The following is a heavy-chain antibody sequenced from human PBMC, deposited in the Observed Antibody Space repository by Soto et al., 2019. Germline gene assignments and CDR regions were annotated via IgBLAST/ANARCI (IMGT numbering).Heavy chain of an antibody. Sequence: SETLSLTCAVSGGSITSNIWWRWVRQPPGKGLEWIGEIYHSGNTNYNPSLKSRVTLSVDKSKSQISLKLTSVTAADTAVYYCARLVMGATAHYYVLDVWGQGTTVTVSS. CDR2: IYHSGNT. CDR3: ARLVMGATAHYYVLDV. D-gene: IGHD1-26*01. V-gene: IGHV4-4*02. J-gene: IGHJ6*02. CDR1: GGSITSNIW.